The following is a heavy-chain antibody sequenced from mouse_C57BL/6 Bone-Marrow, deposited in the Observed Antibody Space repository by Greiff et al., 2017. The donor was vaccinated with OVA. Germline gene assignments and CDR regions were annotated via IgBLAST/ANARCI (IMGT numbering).Heavy chain of an antibody. V-gene: IGHV1-7*01. D-gene: IGHD4-1*01. J-gene: IGHJ3*01. Sequence: QVQLQQSGAELVRPGASVTLSCKASGYTFTSYWMHWVKQRPGQGLEWIGYINPSSGYTKYNQKFKDKATLTADKSSSTAYMQLSSLTYEDSAVYYCAGWEFAYWGQGTLVTVSA. CDR3: AGWEFAY. CDR2: INPSSGYT. CDR1: GYTFTSYW.